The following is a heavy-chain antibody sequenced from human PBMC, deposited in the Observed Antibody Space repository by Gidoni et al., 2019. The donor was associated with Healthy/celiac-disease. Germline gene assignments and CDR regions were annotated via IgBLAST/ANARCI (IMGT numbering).Heavy chain of an antibody. CDR1: GFTFGDYT. V-gene: IGHV3-43*01. D-gene: IGHD2-15*01. Sequence: EVQLVEAGGVVVQPGGSLRLSGAASGFTFGDYTMHRVRQAPGKGLEWFSLISWDGCSTYYADSVKGRFTISRDNSKNSLYLQMNSLRTEDTALYYCAKDIRYCSGGSCPSDYYDGMDVWGQGTTVTVSS. CDR3: AKDIRYCSGGSCPSDYYDGMDV. CDR2: ISWDGCST. J-gene: IGHJ6*02.